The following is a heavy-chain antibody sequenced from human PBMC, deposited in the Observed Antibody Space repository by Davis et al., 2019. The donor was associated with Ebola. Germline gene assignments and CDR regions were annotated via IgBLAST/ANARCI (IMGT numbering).Heavy chain of an antibody. V-gene: IGHV3-23*01. CDR2: ISGSGGST. CDR3: AKGVYQRRYFPTLDWYFDL. Sequence: GESLKISCAASGFTFSSYAMSWVRQAPGKGLEWVSAISGSGGSTYYADSVKGRFPISRDNSKNTLYLQMNSLRAEDTAVYYCAKGVYQRRYFPTLDWYFDLWGRGTLVTVSS. CDR1: GFTFSSYA. D-gene: IGHD6-25*01. J-gene: IGHJ2*01.